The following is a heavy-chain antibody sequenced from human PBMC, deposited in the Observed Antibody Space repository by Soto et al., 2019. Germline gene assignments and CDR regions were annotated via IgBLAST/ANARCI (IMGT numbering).Heavy chain of an antibody. CDR2: IHYSGRT. CDR3: ARVSRNVVPVDYNWFDP. D-gene: IGHD2-2*01. V-gene: IGHV4-59*01. Sequence: PAETLSLTCTVSGGSISTYYWSWIRQPPGKGLEWIGDIHYSGRTNYNPSLKSRVTISVDTSKNQLSLKLNSVTAADTAVYYCARVSRNVVPVDYNWFDPWGQGTLVTVSS. J-gene: IGHJ5*02. CDR1: GGSISTYY.